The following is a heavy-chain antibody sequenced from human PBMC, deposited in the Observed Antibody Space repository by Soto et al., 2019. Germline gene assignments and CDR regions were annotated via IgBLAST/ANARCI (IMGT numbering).Heavy chain of an antibody. D-gene: IGHD6-13*01. Sequence: GGSLRLSCAASGFTFSSYGMHWVRQAPGKGLEWVAVIWYDGSNKYYADSVKGRFTISRDNSKNTLYLQMNSLRAEDTAVYYCARAHLRIAAANYGMDVWGQGTTVTVSS. CDR1: GFTFSSYG. CDR3: ARAHLRIAAANYGMDV. CDR2: IWYDGSNK. V-gene: IGHV3-33*01. J-gene: IGHJ6*02.